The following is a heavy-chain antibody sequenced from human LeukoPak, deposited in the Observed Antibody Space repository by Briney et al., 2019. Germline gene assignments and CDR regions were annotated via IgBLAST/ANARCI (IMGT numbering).Heavy chain of an antibody. CDR3: ARVNRVTAIQELDY. D-gene: IGHD2-21*02. CDR2: ISSSGSTI. V-gene: IGHV3-11*01. Sequence: PGGSLRLSCAASGFTFSDYYMTWIRQAPGEGLEWGSCISSSGSTIFYADSVKGRFTISRDNAKSSLFLQMNSLRAEDTAVYYCARVNRVTAIQELDYWGQGTLVTVSS. J-gene: IGHJ4*02. CDR1: GFTFSDYY.